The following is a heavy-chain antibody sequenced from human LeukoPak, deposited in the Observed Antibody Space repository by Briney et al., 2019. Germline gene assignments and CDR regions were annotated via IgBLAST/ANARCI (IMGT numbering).Heavy chain of an antibody. CDR2: ISHAGGI. V-gene: IGHV4-34*01. CDR1: GGSFSGQS. CDR3: ARHVHVSMIVVILSDYFDY. J-gene: IGHJ4*02. D-gene: IGHD3-22*01. Sequence: SETLSLTCAVYGGSFSGQSWSWIRQAPGKGLEWIGEISHAGGINYNPSLKSRVTISADTSKNQFSLRLTSVTAADTAVYYCARHVHVSMIVVILSDYFDYWGRGTLVSVSS.